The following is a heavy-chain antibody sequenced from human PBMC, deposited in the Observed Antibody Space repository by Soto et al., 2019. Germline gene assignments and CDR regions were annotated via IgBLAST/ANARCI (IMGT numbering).Heavy chain of an antibody. V-gene: IGHV3-30*03. CDR2: ISYDGRNK. Sequence: QVQLVQSGGGVVQPGRSLRLSCDASGLTFSTYGIHWVRQAPGKGLEWLAIISYDGRNKYYADSVKGRFTISRDNSKNTIYLQMNTLRAEDTAVYYSASFCSGGSCYVSGMDVWGHGTMVTVSS. CDR3: ASFCSGGSCYVSGMDV. CDR1: GLTFSTYG. D-gene: IGHD3-22*01. J-gene: IGHJ6*02.